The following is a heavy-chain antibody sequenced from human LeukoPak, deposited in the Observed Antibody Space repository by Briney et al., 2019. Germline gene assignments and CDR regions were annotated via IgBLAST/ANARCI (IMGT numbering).Heavy chain of an antibody. CDR1: GLTFNNYA. CDR2: ISKSGDHT. CDR3: ATSWGPDTSAFRWGRDGMDV. D-gene: IGHD3-16*01. V-gene: IGHV3-23*01. Sequence: PGGSLRLSCAVSGLTFNNYAMSWVRQAPGKGLEWVSAISKSGDHTYYAASAKGRFTIYRDNSKNTQYLQMNSLRAEDTAVHYCATSWGPDTSAFRWGRDGMDVWGQGTTVIVS. J-gene: IGHJ6*02.